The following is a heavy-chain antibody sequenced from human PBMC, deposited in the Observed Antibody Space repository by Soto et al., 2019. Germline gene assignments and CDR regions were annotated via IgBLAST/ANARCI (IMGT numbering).Heavy chain of an antibody. Sequence: GESLKISCKGSGYSFTSYWIGWVRQMPGKGLERMGIIYPGDSDTRYSPYFQGQVTISADKSISTAYLQWSSLKASDTAMYYCASRDRRGYSYGYRLGAFDIWGQGTMVTVSS. CDR3: ASRDRRGYSYGYRLGAFDI. D-gene: IGHD5-18*01. J-gene: IGHJ3*02. CDR1: GYSFTSYW. V-gene: IGHV5-51*01. CDR2: IYPGDSDT.